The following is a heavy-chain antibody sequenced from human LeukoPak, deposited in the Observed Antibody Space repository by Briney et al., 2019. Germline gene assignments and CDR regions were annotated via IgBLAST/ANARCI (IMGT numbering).Heavy chain of an antibody. V-gene: IGHV1-2*04. Sequence: GASVKVSCKASGYTFTGYYMHWVRQAPGQGLEWMGWINPNSGGTNYAQKFQGWVTMTRDTSISTAYMELSRLRSDDTAVYYCARHRPCITIFGVVPRYYCYYMDVWGKGTTVTVSS. CDR1: GYTFTGYY. J-gene: IGHJ6*03. CDR2: INPNSGGT. D-gene: IGHD3-3*01. CDR3: ARHRPCITIFGVVPRYYCYYMDV.